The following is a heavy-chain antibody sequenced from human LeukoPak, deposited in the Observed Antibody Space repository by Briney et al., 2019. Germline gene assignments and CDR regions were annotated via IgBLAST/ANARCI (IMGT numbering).Heavy chain of an antibody. V-gene: IGHV1-2*02. CDR2: INPNSGGT. CDR1: GYTFTGYY. J-gene: IGHJ4*02. Sequence: ASVKVSCKASGYTFTGYYMHWVRQAPGQGRERMGWINPNSGGTNYTQKFQGRVTITRDTSISTAYMELSRLRSDDTAVYYCARSTTDYYFDYWGQGTLVTVSS. D-gene: IGHD4-11*01. CDR3: ARSTTDYYFDY.